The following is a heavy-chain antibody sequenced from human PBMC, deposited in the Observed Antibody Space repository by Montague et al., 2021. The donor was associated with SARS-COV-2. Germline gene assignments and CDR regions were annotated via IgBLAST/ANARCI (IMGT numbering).Heavy chain of an antibody. CDR2: THYSGTT. D-gene: IGHD2-8*02. J-gene: IGHJ4*02. CDR3: ARGTAYDHVYY. V-gene: IGHV4-59*12. CDR1: SGSLSGYY. Sequence: SETLSLTCTASSGSLSGYYWNWIRQPPGKGLEWIGFTHYSGTTXXXPSFKGRLNMSLDTSKNQFSLTLNSVTAADTAINYCARGTAYDHVYYWGQGAPVTVAS.